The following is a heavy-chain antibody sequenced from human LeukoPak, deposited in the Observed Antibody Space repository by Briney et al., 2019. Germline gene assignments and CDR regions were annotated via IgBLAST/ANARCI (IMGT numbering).Heavy chain of an antibody. CDR3: TREGAAAAYGMDD. J-gene: IGHJ6*02. CDR2: IRRRAFGETA. Sequence: GGSLRLSCTASGFTFGDYAVSWVRRAPGRGLEWVGLIRRRAFGETAEYAASVKGRFTISRDDSKSIAYLQMNSLKTEDTAVYYCTREGAAAAYGMDDWGQGTTVTVSS. V-gene: IGHV3-49*04. D-gene: IGHD6-13*01. CDR1: GFTFGDYA.